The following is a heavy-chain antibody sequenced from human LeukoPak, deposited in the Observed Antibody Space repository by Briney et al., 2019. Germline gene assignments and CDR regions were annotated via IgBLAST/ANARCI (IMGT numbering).Heavy chain of an antibody. CDR1: GFTFSSYG. J-gene: IGHJ4*02. D-gene: IGHD6-13*01. CDR2: ISYDGSNK. V-gene: IGHV3-30*18. CDR3: AKDHRFIAAAGTSMDY. Sequence: GGSLRLSCAASGFTFSSYGMHWVCQAPGKGLEWVAVISYDGSNKYYADSVKGRFTISRDNSKNTLYLQMNSLRAEDTAVYYCAKDHRFIAAAGTSMDYWGQGTLVTVSS.